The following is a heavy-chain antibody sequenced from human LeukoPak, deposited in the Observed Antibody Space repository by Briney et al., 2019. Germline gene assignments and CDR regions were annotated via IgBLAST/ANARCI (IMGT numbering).Heavy chain of an antibody. CDR3: ARAGEMYYDILTGYFGIDY. D-gene: IGHD3-9*01. CDR2: INPNSGGT. Sequence: GASVKVSCKASGYTFTSYGISWVRQAPGQGLEWMGWINPNSGGTNYAQKFQGRVTMTRDTSISTAYMELSRLRSDDTAVYYCARAGEMYYDILTGYFGIDYWGQGTLVTVSS. CDR1: GYTFTSYG. J-gene: IGHJ4*02. V-gene: IGHV1-2*02.